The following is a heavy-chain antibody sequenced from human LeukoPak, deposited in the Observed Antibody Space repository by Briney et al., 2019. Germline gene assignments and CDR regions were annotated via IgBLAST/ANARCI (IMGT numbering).Heavy chain of an antibody. CDR2: TYYSGST. Sequence: SQTLSLTCTVSGTSISRSGYYWSWIRQHPGKGLECIGFTYYSGSTHYNPSLESRVTISVDTSKNQLSLKLNSVTAADTAVYYCVGGSYLLECWGQGALVTVSS. D-gene: IGHD1-26*01. CDR1: GTSISRSGYY. CDR3: VGGSYLLEC. V-gene: IGHV4-31*02. J-gene: IGHJ4*02.